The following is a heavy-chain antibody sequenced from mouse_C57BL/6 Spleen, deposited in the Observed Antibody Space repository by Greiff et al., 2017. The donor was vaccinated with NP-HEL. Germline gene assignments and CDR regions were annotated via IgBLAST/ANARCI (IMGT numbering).Heavy chain of an antibody. J-gene: IGHJ2*01. CDR1: GYSFTGYY. CDR2: INPSTGGT. CDR3: ARTPKYYYGSSPFDY. Sequence: VQLQQSGPELVKPGASVKISCKASGYSFTGYYMNWVKQSPEKSLEWIGEINPSTGGTTYNQKFKAKATLTVDKSSSTAYMQLKSLTSEDSAVYYCARTPKYYYGSSPFDYWGQGTTLTVSS. V-gene: IGHV1-42*01. D-gene: IGHD1-1*01.